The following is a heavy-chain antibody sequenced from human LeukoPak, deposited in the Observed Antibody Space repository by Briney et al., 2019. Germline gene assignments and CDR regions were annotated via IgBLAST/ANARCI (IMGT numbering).Heavy chain of an antibody. CDR3: AKEGGILTGYYLWFDP. CDR2: ISAGGGST. J-gene: IGHJ5*02. D-gene: IGHD3-9*01. Sequence: GGSLRLSCAASGFTFNNYAMSWVRQAPGKGLEWVSAISAGGGSTYYADSVKGRFTISRDNSKNTLYLQMNSLRAEDTAVYYCAKEGGILTGYYLWFDPWGQGTLVTVSS. CDR1: GFTFNNYA. V-gene: IGHV3-23*01.